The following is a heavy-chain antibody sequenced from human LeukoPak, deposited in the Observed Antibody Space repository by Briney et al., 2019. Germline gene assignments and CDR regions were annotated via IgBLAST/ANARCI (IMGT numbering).Heavy chain of an antibody. Sequence: GRSLRLSCAASGFTFSSYAMHWVRQAPCKGLEWVAVISYDGSNKYYADSVKGRFTISRDNSKNTLYLQMNSLRAEDTAVYYCASGPAIYGDYENYYGMDVWGQGTTVTVSS. J-gene: IGHJ6*02. CDR1: GFTFSSYA. CDR2: ISYDGSNK. D-gene: IGHD4-17*01. CDR3: ASGPAIYGDYENYYGMDV. V-gene: IGHV3-30-3*01.